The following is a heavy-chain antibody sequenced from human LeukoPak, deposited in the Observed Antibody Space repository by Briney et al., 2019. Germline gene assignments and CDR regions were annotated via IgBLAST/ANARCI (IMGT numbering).Heavy chain of an antibody. D-gene: IGHD2-15*01. CDR2: ISAYNGNT. CDR1: GYTFTSYG. J-gene: IGHJ5*02. Sequence: ASVKVSCKASGYTFTSYGISWVRQAPGQGLEWMGWISAYNGNTNYAQKLQGRVTMTTDTSTSTAYMELRSLRSDDTAVYYCARDPGVVVAARRFDPWGQGTLVTVSS. CDR3: ARDPGVVVAARRFDP. V-gene: IGHV1-18*01.